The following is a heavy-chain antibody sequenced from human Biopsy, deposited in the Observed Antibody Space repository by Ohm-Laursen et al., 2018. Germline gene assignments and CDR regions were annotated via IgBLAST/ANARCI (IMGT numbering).Heavy chain of an antibody. J-gene: IGHJ4*02. CDR2: VHKSGNT. V-gene: IGHV4-31*02. D-gene: IGHD3-16*01. CDR3: TRAGGGKIYGL. CDR1: GVSMNTGTYY. Sequence: SQTLSLTWTVSGVSMNTGTYYWTWIRQNPATGLEWIGYVHKSGNTLYNPSLKSRLSISVDTSRNQFSLKLTSVTAADTALYYCTRAGGGKIYGLWGQGTLVTVSS.